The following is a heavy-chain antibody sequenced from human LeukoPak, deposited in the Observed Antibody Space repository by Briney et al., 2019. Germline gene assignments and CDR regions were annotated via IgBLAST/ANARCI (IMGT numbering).Heavy chain of an antibody. CDR1: GFTFGDYA. D-gene: IGHD3-16*02. CDR2: IRSKAYGGTT. V-gene: IGHV3-49*04. Sequence: PGGSLRLSCTASGFTFGDYAMSWVRQAPGKGLEWVGFIRSKAYGGTTEYAASVKGRFTISRDDSKSIAYLQMNSLKTEDTAVYYCARVVMITFGGVIVTYFDYWGQGTLVTVSS. J-gene: IGHJ4*02. CDR3: ARVVMITFGGVIVTYFDY.